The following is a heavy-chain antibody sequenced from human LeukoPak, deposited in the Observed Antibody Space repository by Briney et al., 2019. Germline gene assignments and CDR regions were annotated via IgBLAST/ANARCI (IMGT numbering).Heavy chain of an antibody. V-gene: IGHV3-53*01. CDR3: AKDLAGYGDYNQLFNY. Sequence: PGGSLRLSCAASGFTVSSNYMSWVRQAPGKGLEWVSVIYSGGSTYYADSVKGRFTISRDNSKNTLYLQMNSLRAEDTAVYYCAKDLAGYGDYNQLFNYWGQGTLVTVSS. J-gene: IGHJ4*02. CDR1: GFTVSSNY. D-gene: IGHD4-17*01. CDR2: IYSGGST.